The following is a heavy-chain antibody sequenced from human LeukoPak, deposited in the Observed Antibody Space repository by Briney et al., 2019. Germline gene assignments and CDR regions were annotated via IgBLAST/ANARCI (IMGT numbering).Heavy chain of an antibody. CDR1: GSTFSNAW. V-gene: IGHV3-15*01. Sequence: GGSLRLSCAASGSTFSNAWMSWVRQAPGKGLEWVGRIKSKTDGGTTDYAAPVKGRFTISRDDSKNTLYLQMNSLKTEDTAVYYCMPSSRRAPYYFDYWGQGTLVTVSS. CDR2: IKSKTDGGTT. CDR3: MPSSRRAPYYFDY. J-gene: IGHJ4*02.